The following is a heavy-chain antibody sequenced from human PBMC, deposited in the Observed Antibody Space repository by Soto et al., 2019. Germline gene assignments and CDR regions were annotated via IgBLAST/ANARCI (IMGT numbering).Heavy chain of an antibody. D-gene: IGHD6-25*01. V-gene: IGHV4-4*07. CDR3: AREGSSGFGMDV. J-gene: IGHJ6*02. CDR2: IYTSGTT. Sequence: QVQLQQSGPGLVKPSETLSLTCTVSGGSIRSYYWSWIRQPAGKALEWIGRIYTSGTTNYNPSLKSRVTILLDTSKNQFSLDLSSVTDADTAEYYCAREGSSGFGMDVWGQGTTVTVSS. CDR1: GGSIRSYY.